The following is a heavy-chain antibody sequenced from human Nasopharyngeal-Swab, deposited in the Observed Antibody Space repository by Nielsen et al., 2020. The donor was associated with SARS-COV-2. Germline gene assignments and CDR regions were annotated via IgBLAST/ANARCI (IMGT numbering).Heavy chain of an antibody. CDR2: ISGSGGST. V-gene: IGHV3-23*01. J-gene: IGHJ5*02. CDR3: AKDAIEYSSSSWFGWFDP. CDR1: GFTFSSYA. Sequence: GGSLRLSCAASGFTFSSYAMSWVRQAPGKGLEWVSAISGSGGSTYYADSVKGRFTISRDNPKNTLYLQMNSLRAEDTAVYYCAKDAIEYSSSSWFGWFDPWGQGTLVTVSS. D-gene: IGHD6-6*01.